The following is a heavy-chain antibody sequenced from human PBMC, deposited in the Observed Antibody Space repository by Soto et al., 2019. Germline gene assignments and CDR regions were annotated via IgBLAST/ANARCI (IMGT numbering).Heavy chain of an antibody. Sequence: QVQLVQSGAEVKKPAASVKVSCKASGYIFDSYGISWVRQAPGQGLEWMGWISPYNGNTNYAQKIQGRGTMTTDTSTRTEYTELRSFRSDDTAVYYCARDQAKSMTDSYHYYGMDVWGQGTAVTVSS. D-gene: IGHD2-21*02. J-gene: IGHJ6*02. V-gene: IGHV1-18*01. CDR1: GYIFDSYG. CDR3: ARDQAKSMTDSYHYYGMDV. CDR2: ISPYNGNT.